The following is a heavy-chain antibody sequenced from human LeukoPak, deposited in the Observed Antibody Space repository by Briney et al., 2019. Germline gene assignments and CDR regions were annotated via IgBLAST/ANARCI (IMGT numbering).Heavy chain of an antibody. CDR2: ISSSSSYI. V-gene: IGHV3-21*01. J-gene: IGHJ5*02. Sequence: GGSLGLSCAASGFTFSSYSMNWVRQAPGKGLEWVSSISSSSSYIYYADSVKGRFTISRDNAKNSLYLQMNSLRAEDTAVYYCARDLGGSYFNWFDPWGQGTLVTVSS. CDR3: ARDLGGSYFNWFDP. CDR1: GFTFSSYS. D-gene: IGHD1-26*01.